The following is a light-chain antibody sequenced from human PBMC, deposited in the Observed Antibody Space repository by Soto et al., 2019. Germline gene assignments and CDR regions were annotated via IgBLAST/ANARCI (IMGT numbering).Light chain of an antibody. Sequence: DIVMTQSPDSLAVSLGERGTIDCKSSQSVLYNSNNKIYLAWYQQKPGQPPKLLIYWASTRESGVPDRFSGSGSGTDFTLTISSLQAEDVAVYYCQQYYSTPHTFGQGTKLEIK. CDR2: WAS. CDR3: QQYYSTPHT. V-gene: IGKV4-1*01. J-gene: IGKJ2*01. CDR1: QSVLYNSNNKIY.